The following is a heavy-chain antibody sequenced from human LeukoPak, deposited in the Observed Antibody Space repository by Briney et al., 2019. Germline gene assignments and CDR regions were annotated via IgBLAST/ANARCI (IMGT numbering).Heavy chain of an antibody. CDR3: ARVGVNDAFDI. J-gene: IGHJ3*02. D-gene: IGHD2-8*01. CDR1: GFTFSSYA. CDR2: VNQDGSKQ. Sequence: GGSLRLSCAASGFTFSSYAMSWVRQAAGKGLEWVANVNQDGSKQYYADSVKGRFTTSRDNAKNSLYLQLNSVRVEDTAVYYCARVGVNDAFDIWGQGTMVTVSS. V-gene: IGHV3-7*01.